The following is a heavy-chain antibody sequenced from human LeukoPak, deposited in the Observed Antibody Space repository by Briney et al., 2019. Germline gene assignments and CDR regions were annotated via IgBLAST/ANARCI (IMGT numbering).Heavy chain of an antibody. D-gene: IGHD2-2*01. J-gene: IGHJ4*02. V-gene: IGHV1-69*05. Sequence: GASVKVSCKASGYTFSSYAISWVRQAPGQGLEWMGGIIPIFGTANYAQKFQGRVTITTDESTSTAYMELSSLRSEDTAVYYCARVRCSSTSCYLYYFDYWGQGTLVTVSS. CDR2: IIPIFGTA. CDR1: GYTFSSYA. CDR3: ARVRCSSTSCYLYYFDY.